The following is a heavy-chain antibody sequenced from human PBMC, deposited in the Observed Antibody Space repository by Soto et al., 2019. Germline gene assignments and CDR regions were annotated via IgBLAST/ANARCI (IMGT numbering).Heavy chain of an antibody. V-gene: IGHV1-46*01. D-gene: IGHD6-13*01. J-gene: IGHJ6*02. CDR3: ARYIFEAYSSSWYCYYYGMDV. Sequence: ASVKVSCKASGYTFTSYYMHWVRQAPGQGLEWMGIINPSGGSTSYAQKLQGRVTMTRDTSTSTVYMELSSLRSEDTAVYYCARYIFEAYSSSWYCYYYGMDVWGQGTTVTVSS. CDR1: GYTFTSYY. CDR2: INPSGGST.